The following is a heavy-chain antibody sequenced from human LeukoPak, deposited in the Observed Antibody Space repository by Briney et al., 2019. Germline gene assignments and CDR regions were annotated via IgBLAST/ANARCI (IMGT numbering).Heavy chain of an antibody. CDR1: GGSISSGGYS. V-gene: IGHV4-30-2*01. Sequence: SQTLSLTCAVSGGSISSGGYSWSWIRQPPGTGLEWIGYIYHSGSTYYNPSLKSRVTISVDRSKNQFSLKLSSVTAADTAVYYCARVGSFGEVDYWGQGTLVTVSS. CDR2: IYHSGST. J-gene: IGHJ4*02. D-gene: IGHD3-10*01. CDR3: ARVGSFGEVDY.